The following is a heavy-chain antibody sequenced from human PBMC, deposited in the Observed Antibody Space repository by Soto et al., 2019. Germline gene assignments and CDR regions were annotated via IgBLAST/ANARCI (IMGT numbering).Heavy chain of an antibody. Sequence: SETLSLTCTVSGGSISSYYWSWIRQPPGKGLEWIGYIYYSGSTNYNPSLTSRVTISVDTSKNQFSLKLSSVTAADTAVYYCAHDSSGYGGYYFDYWGQGTLVTVS. CDR2: IYYSGST. J-gene: IGHJ4*02. D-gene: IGHD3-22*01. CDR3: AHDSSGYGGYYFDY. V-gene: IGHV4-59*01. CDR1: GGSISSYY.